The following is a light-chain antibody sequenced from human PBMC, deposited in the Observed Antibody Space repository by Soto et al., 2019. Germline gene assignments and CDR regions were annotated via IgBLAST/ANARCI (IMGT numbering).Light chain of an antibody. CDR1: SSDVGSYNR. Sequence: QSALTQPASVSGSPGQSITISCTGTSSDVGSYNRVSWYQQHPGKAPKLMIYEGSKRPSGVSNRFSGSKSGNTASLTISGLQAEDEADYCCCSFAGSSTCYVVFGGGTKLTVL. CDR3: CSFAGSSTCYVV. CDR2: EGS. V-gene: IGLV2-23*01. J-gene: IGLJ2*01.